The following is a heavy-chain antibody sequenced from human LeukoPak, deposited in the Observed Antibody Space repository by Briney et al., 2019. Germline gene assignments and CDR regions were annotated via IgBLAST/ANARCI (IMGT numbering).Heavy chain of an antibody. V-gene: IGHV3-11*01. CDR3: ARHEYSSSSGWFDP. Sequence: GGSLRLSCAASGFTFSDYYMSWIRQAPGKGLEWVSYISSSGSTIYYADSVKGRFTISRDNAKNSLYLQMNSLRAEDTAVYYCARHEYSSSSGWFDPWGQGTLVTVSS. CDR1: GFTFSDYY. J-gene: IGHJ5*02. CDR2: ISSSGSTI. D-gene: IGHD6-6*01.